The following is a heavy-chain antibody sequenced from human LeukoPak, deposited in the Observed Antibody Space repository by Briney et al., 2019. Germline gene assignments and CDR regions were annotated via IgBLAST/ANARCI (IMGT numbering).Heavy chain of an antibody. V-gene: IGHV4-31*03. CDR2: IYYSGST. Sequence: SQTLSLTCTVSGGSISGGGYYWSWIRQHPGKGLEWIGYIYYSGSTNYNPSLKSRVTMSVDTSKNQFSLKLSSVTAADTAVYYCARDNNRKNVADAFDIWGQGTMVTVSS. CDR3: ARDNNRKNVADAFDI. CDR1: GGSISGGGYY. D-gene: IGHD2-21*01. J-gene: IGHJ3*02.